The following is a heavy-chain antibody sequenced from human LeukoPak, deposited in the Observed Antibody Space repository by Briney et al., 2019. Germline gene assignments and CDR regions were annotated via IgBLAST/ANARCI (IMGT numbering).Heavy chain of an antibody. CDR3: ARHSGSGWQALGY. J-gene: IGHJ4*02. D-gene: IGHD6-19*01. CDR2: TSYNGNT. CDR1: GYTFSNYG. Sequence: ASVKVSCKASGYTFSNYGISWVRQAPGLGLEWMGWTSYNGNTNYTQKFQDRVTMTTDTSTTTAYMELRSLESDDTAVYYCARHSGSGWQALGYWGQGTLVTVSS. V-gene: IGHV1-18*04.